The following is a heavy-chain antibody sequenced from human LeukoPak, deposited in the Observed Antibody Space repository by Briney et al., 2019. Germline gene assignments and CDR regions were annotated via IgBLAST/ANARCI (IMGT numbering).Heavy chain of an antibody. CDR3: ARDWAYGSGTANWFDP. J-gene: IGHJ5*02. Sequence: SETLSLSCIVSGGSISGSTYYWDWFRQPPWKGLEWIVGIYYSGTVYYNPSLKSRVTISVDPSRNQFSLRLASVTAADTAVYYCARDWAYGSGTANWFDPWGQGTLVTVSS. CDR1: GGSISGSTYY. D-gene: IGHD3-10*01. V-gene: IGHV4-39*07. CDR2: IYYSGTV.